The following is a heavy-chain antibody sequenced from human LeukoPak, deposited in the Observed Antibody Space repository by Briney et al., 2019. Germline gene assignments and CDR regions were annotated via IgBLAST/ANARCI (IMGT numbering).Heavy chain of an antibody. V-gene: IGHV4-34*01. D-gene: IGHD6-19*01. Sequence: SETLSLTCAVYGGSFSGYYWSWIRQPPGKGLEWIGEINHSGSTNYNPSLKSRVTISVDTSKNQFSLKLSSVTAADTAVYYCARGLSAVAGKGHWGQGTLVTVSS. CDR3: ARGLSAVAGKGH. CDR1: GGSFSGYY. J-gene: IGHJ4*02. CDR2: INHSGST.